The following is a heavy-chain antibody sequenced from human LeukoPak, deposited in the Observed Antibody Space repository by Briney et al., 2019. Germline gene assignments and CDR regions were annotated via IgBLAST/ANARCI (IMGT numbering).Heavy chain of an antibody. CDR1: GFTFSSYW. Sequence: GGSLRLSCAASGFTFSSYWMSWVRQAPGKGLEWVAVISYDGKNKYYADSVQGRFTISRDNSKNTLYLQMNSLRAEDTAVYYCARSYHYDSSGYHLMVLDYWGQGTLVTVSS. CDR2: ISYDGKNK. V-gene: IGHV3-30*03. D-gene: IGHD3-22*01. J-gene: IGHJ4*02. CDR3: ARSYHYDSSGYHLMVLDY.